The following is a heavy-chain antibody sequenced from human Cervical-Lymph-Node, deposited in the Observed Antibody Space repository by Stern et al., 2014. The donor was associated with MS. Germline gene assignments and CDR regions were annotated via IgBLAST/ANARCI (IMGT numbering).Heavy chain of an antibody. CDR1: GPPFSAHA. V-gene: IGHV3-23*04. D-gene: IGHD2-21*01. Sequence: DVQLVESGGGLVHPGGSLRLSCAASGPPFSAHAVSCVRQAPGKGLEWVSTLTDSAGGAYYADSVKDRFSISRDNSKNTLYLQMNSLRAEDTAMYYCAKHQTDKTMWFFFRGPFDNWGQGTLVTVSS. CDR2: LTDSAGGA. CDR3: AKHQTDKTMWFFFRGPFDN. J-gene: IGHJ4*02.